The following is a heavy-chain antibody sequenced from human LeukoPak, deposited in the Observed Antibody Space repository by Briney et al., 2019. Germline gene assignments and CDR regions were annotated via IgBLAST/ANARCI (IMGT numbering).Heavy chain of an antibody. J-gene: IGHJ4*02. CDR2: IYYSGST. CDR1: GGSISSYY. Sequence: SETLSLTCTVSGGSISSYYWSWIRQPPGKGLEWIGYIYYSGSTNYNPSLKSRVTISVDTSKNQFSLKLSSVTAADTAVYYCARGPLDIVVVVAAQGGEFDYWGQGTLVTVSS. D-gene: IGHD2-15*01. CDR3: ARGPLDIVVVVAAQGGEFDY. V-gene: IGHV4-59*01.